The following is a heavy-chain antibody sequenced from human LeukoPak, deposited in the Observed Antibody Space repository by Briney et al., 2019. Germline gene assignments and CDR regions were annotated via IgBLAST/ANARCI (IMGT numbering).Heavy chain of an antibody. CDR1: GDSVSSNGAS. D-gene: IGHD1-1*01. J-gene: IGHJ4*02. Sequence: SQTLSLTCAISGDSVSSNGASWNWIRQSPSRGLEWLGRTYYRSKWYSHYAVSLKSRITINPDTSKNQFSLQLNSVTPEDMAVYYCARSTGPVDYWGQGTLVTVSS. V-gene: IGHV6-1*01. CDR3: ARSTGPVDY. CDR2: TYYRSKWYS.